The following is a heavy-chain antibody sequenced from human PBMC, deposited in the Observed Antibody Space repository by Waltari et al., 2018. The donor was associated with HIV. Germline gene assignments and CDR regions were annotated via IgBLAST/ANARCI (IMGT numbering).Heavy chain of an antibody. V-gene: IGHV4-39*07. D-gene: IGHD2-8*01. CDR2: IYYSGST. CDR3: ARIIVPEWSVLYAFDI. J-gene: IGHJ3*02. CDR1: GGSISSSSYY. Sequence: QLQLQESGPGLVKPSETLSLTCTVSGGSISSSSYYWGWIRQPPGKGLEWIGSIYYSGSTYYNPSLKSRVTISVDTSKNQFSLKLSSVTAADTAVYYCARIIVPEWSVLYAFDIWGQGTMVTVSS.